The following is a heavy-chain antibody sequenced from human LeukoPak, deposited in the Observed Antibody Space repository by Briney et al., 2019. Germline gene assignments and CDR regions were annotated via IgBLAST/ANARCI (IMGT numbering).Heavy chain of an antibody. CDR1: GFTFSYYG. CDR2: IKQDGSEK. CDR3: ARDFPAITMVRGALGDFDI. V-gene: IGHV3-7*01. Sequence: PGGSLRLSCAASGFTFSYYGMHWVRQAPGKGLEWVANIKQDGSEKYYVDSVKGRFTISRDNAKNSLYLQMNSLRAEDTAVYYCARDFPAITMVRGALGDFDIWGQGTMVTVSS. J-gene: IGHJ3*02. D-gene: IGHD3-10*01.